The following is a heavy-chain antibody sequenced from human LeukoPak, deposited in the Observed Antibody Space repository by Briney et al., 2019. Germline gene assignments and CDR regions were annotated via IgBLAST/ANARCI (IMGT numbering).Heavy chain of an antibody. J-gene: IGHJ4*02. CDR2: IFYSGST. Sequence: KPSETLSLTCSVSGGSISGYYWSWIRQPPGRGLELIGSIFYSGSTTYNPSLKSRVSFSLDTSKNQFSLKLNSVTAADTAVYYCARYHCTTGDCNHLDKWGRGTLVTVSS. D-gene: IGHD2-21*02. CDR3: ARYHCTTGDCNHLDK. CDR1: GGSISGYY. V-gene: IGHV4-59*01.